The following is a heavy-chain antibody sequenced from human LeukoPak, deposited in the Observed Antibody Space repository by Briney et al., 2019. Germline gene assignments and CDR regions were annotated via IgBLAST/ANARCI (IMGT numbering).Heavy chain of an antibody. Sequence: GESLNISCKGFGYRFTTYWIAWVRKMPGKGSEWMGMINPGDSENRHSPSFEGQVTISADKSISTAYLQWSSLKASDTAMDYCARRPAQRGYFEYWGQGTLVTVSS. CDR2: INPGDSEN. CDR1: GYRFTTYW. J-gene: IGHJ4*02. V-gene: IGHV5-51*01. D-gene: IGHD6-25*01. CDR3: ARRPAQRGYFEY.